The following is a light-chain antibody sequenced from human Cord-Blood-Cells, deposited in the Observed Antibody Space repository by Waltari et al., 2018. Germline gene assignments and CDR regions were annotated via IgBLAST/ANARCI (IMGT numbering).Light chain of an antibody. CDR1: RGSIASNY. CDR3: QSYDSSNHVV. J-gene: IGLJ2*01. V-gene: IGLV6-57*01. CDR2: EDN. Sequence: NFMLTQPHSESESPGKTVTISCTRSRGSIASNYVQWYQPRPGSSPTTVIYEDNQRPSGVPDRFSGSIDSSSNSASLTISGLKTEDEADYYCQSYDSSNHVVFGGGTKLTVL.